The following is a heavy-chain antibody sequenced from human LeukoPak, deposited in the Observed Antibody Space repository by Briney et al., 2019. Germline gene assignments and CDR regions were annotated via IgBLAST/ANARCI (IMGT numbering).Heavy chain of an antibody. CDR1: GYTFIHYD. CDR3: ASGAVAGTYYYYGMDV. V-gene: IGHV1-8*01. Sequence: ASVKVSCKASGYTFIHYDINWVRQAPGQGLEWMGWMKPSSATTGYAQKFQGRVTMTRDTSIGIAYMELTSLTSEDTAVYYCASGAVAGTYYYYGMDVWGQGTTVTVSS. CDR2: MKPSSATT. D-gene: IGHD6-19*01. J-gene: IGHJ6*02.